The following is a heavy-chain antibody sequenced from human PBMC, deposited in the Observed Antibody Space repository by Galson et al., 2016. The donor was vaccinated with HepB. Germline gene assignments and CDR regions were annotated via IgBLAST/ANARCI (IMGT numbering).Heavy chain of an antibody. CDR1: GGSFSGYC. CDR2: INHSGST. CDR3: ARGDNPDYGDYASAYYYMDV. D-gene: IGHD4-17*01. V-gene: IGHV4-34*01. J-gene: IGHJ6*03. Sequence: ETLSLTCAVYGGSFSGYCWSWIRQPPGKGLEWIGEINHSGSTNYNPSLKSRVTISVHTSKNQFSLKLSSVTAADTAVYYCARGDNPDYGDYASAYYYMDVWGKGTTVTVSS.